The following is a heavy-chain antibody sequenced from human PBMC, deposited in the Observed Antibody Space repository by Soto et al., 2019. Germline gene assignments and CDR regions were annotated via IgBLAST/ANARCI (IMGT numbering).Heavy chain of an antibody. Sequence: QVQLVESGGGVVQPGRSLRLSCAASGFTFSSYGMHWVRQAPGKGLEWVAVIWYDGSNKYYADSVKGRFTISRDNSKNTLYLQMNSLRAEDTAVYYCARALENRYYGDCTADYWGQGTLVTVSS. J-gene: IGHJ4*02. CDR1: GFTFSSYG. D-gene: IGHD4-17*01. CDR3: ARALENRYYGDCTADY. V-gene: IGHV3-33*01. CDR2: IWYDGSNK.